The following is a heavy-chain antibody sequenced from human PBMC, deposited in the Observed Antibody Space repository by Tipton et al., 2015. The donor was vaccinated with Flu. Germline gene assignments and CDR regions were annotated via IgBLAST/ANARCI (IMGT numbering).Heavy chain of an antibody. Sequence: GSLRLSCAASGFTFSSYTMNWVRQAPGKGLEWVSSISSSGTYIYYADSVKDRFSTSRDDAKNSLYLQMNSLRAEDTAVYYCARVSWAYCGGDCSSFEYWGQGTLVTVSS. CDR1: GFTFSSYT. J-gene: IGHJ4*02. CDR3: ARVSWAYCGGDCSSFEY. V-gene: IGHV3-21*01. D-gene: IGHD2-21*02. CDR2: ISSSGTYI.